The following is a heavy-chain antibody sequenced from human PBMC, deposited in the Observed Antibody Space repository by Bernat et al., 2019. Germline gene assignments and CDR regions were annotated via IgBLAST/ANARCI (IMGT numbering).Heavy chain of an antibody. Sequence: QVQLVESGGGLVKLGGSLRLSCAASGFTFSDYYMSWIRQAPGKGLEWVSYISSSSSYTTYADSVKCRLTISRDNAKTSLYLQMNSLRAEDTAVYYCARGTRSGFPDGLPSGYWGQGTLVTVSS. CDR1: GFTFSDYY. CDR3: ARGTRSGFPDGLPSGY. CDR2: ISSSSSYT. D-gene: IGHD1-26*01. J-gene: IGHJ4*02. V-gene: IGHV3-11*06.